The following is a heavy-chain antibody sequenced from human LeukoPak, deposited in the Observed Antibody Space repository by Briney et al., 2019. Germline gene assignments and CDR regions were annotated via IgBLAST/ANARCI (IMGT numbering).Heavy chain of an antibody. V-gene: IGHV3-64*01. Sequence: GGSLRLSCAASGFTFSSYAMHWVRQAPGKGLEYVSAISSNGGSTYYANSVKGRFTISRDNSKNTLYLQMGSLRAEDMAVYYCARDAGSYGYVDYWGQGTLVTASS. CDR3: ARDAGSYGYVDY. CDR1: GFTFSSYA. CDR2: ISSNGGST. J-gene: IGHJ4*02. D-gene: IGHD5-18*01.